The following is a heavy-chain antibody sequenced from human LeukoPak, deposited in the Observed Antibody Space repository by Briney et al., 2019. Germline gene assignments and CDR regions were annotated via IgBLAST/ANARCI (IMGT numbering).Heavy chain of an antibody. V-gene: IGHV4-34*01. CDR1: GFTFSSYA. D-gene: IGHD3-16*01. CDR2: INQSGSS. J-gene: IGHJ4*02. CDR3: ARRRSLGGPIDY. Sequence: PGGSLRLSCAASGFTFSSYAMSWVRQTPGKGLEWIGEINQSGSSNDNSSLKSRVTKSVDTSKNQFSLKLSSVTAADTAVYYCARRRSLGGPIDYWGQGTLVTVSS.